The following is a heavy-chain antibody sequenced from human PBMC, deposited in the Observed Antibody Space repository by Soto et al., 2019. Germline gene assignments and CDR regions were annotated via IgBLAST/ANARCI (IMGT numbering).Heavy chain of an antibody. V-gene: IGHV1-2*04. D-gene: IGHD2-21*02. CDR2: INPNSGGT. CDR3: ARDGEVVVTATAYYYGMDV. CDR1: GYTFTGYY. Sequence: ASVKVSCKASGYTFTGYYMHWVRQAPGQGLEWMGWINPNSGGTNYAQKFQGWVTMTRDTSISTAYMELSRLRSDDTAVYSCARDGEVVVTATAYYYGMDVWGQGTTVTVSS. J-gene: IGHJ6*02.